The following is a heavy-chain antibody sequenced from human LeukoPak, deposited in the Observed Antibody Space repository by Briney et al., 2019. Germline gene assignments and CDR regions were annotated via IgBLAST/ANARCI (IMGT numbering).Heavy chain of an antibody. CDR3: ARHPRVTGGWDD. J-gene: IGHJ4*02. Sequence: KSSETLSLTCTVSGDSISNYYWSWIRQPPGKGLEWIGYIHYSGSTNYNPSLKSRVTISLDTSKNQFSLKLSSVTAADTAVYYCARHPRVTGGWDDWGQGTLVTVSS. D-gene: IGHD6-19*01. CDR2: IHYSGST. CDR1: GDSISNYY. V-gene: IGHV4-59*08.